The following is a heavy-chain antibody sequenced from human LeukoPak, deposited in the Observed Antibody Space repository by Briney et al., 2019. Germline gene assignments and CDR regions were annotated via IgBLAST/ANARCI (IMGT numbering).Heavy chain of an antibody. V-gene: IGHV3-21*01. CDR1: GFTFSIYS. CDR2: ISSSSSI. Sequence: GGSLRLSCAASGFTFSIYSMNWVRQAPGKGLEWVSSISSSSSIYDADSVKGRFTISRDNAKNSLYLQMNSLRAEDTAVYYCAKDDYYDSPRGANDIWGQGTMVTVSS. J-gene: IGHJ3*02. D-gene: IGHD3-22*01. CDR3: AKDDYYDSPRGANDI.